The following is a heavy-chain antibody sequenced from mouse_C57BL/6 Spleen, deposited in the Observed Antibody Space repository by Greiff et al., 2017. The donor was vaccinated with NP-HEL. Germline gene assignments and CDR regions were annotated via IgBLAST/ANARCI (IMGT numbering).Heavy chain of an antibody. Sequence: EVQLVESGPELVKPGASVKISCKASGYSFTGYYMNWVKQSPEKSLEWIGEINPSTGGTTYNQKFKAKATLTVDKSSSTAYMQLKSLTSEDSAVYYCARSGYYGFAYWGQGTLVTVSA. D-gene: IGHD2-3*01. CDR1: GYSFTGYY. V-gene: IGHV1-42*01. J-gene: IGHJ3*01. CDR3: ARSGYYGFAY. CDR2: INPSTGGT.